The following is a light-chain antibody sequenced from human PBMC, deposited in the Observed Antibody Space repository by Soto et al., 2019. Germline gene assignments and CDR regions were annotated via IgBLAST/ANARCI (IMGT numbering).Light chain of an antibody. Sequence: EIVMTQSPATLSVSPGERATLSCRASQSVSSNLAWYQQKPGQAPRLLTYDASTRATDIPTRFSGSGSGTEFTLTISSLQSEDFAVYYCQQSTNWPGTFGQGTKVDIK. V-gene: IGKV3-15*01. CDR2: DAS. CDR1: QSVSSN. CDR3: QQSTNWPGT. J-gene: IGKJ1*01.